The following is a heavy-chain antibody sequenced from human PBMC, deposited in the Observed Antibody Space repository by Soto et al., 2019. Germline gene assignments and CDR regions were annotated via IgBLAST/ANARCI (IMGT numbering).Heavy chain of an antibody. J-gene: IGHJ6*02. CDR1: GYTLTSYA. CDR2: INAGNGNT. Sequence: ASVKVSCKASGYTLTSYAMQWVRQAHGQRLEWMGWINAGNGNTKYSQKFQGRVTITRDTSASTVYMELSSLRSEDTAVYYCARGDEDIVLVPAAPDTADYYYYGMDVWGQGTTVTVSS. D-gene: IGHD2-2*01. V-gene: IGHV1-3*01. CDR3: ARGDEDIVLVPAAPDTADYYYYGMDV.